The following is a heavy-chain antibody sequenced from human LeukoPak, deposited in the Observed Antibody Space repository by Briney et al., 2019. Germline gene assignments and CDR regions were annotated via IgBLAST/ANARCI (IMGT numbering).Heavy chain of an antibody. CDR1: GFTFDDYA. Sequence: GGSLRLSCAASGFTFDDYAMHWVRQAPGKGLEWVSGISWNSGSIGYADSVKGRFTISRDNAKNSLYLQMNGLRAEDTALYYCARDPMVVTFYYYGMDVWGQGTTVTVSS. J-gene: IGHJ6*02. D-gene: IGHD2-15*01. CDR3: ARDPMVVTFYYYGMDV. CDR2: ISWNSGSI. V-gene: IGHV3-9*01.